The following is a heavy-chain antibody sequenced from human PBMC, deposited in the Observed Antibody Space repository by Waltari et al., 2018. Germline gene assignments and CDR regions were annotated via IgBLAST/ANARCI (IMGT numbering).Heavy chain of an antibody. CDR3: ARGQRFLEWLTTPLRRLGAFDI. Sequence: QVQLQQWGAGLLKPSETLSLTCAVYGGSFSGYYWSWIRQPPGKGLEWIGEINHSGSTNYNPSLKSRVTISVDTSKNQFSLKLSSVTAADTAVYYCARGQRFLEWLTTPLRRLGAFDIWGQGTMVTVSS. V-gene: IGHV4-34*01. CDR2: INHSGST. D-gene: IGHD3-3*01. J-gene: IGHJ3*02. CDR1: GGSFSGYY.